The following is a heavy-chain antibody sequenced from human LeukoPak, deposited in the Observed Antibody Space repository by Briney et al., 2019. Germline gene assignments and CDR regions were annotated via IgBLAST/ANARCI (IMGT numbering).Heavy chain of an antibody. Sequence: GASVKVSCKASGYTFTGYYMHWVRQAPGQGLEWMGWINPNSGGTNYAQKFQGRVTMTRDTSISTAYMELSRLRSDDTAVYYCASVSEDSSGYFSGFDYWGQGTLVTVSS. CDR1: GYTFTGYY. V-gene: IGHV1-2*02. CDR3: ASVSEDSSGYFSGFDY. J-gene: IGHJ4*02. CDR2: INPNSGGT. D-gene: IGHD3-22*01.